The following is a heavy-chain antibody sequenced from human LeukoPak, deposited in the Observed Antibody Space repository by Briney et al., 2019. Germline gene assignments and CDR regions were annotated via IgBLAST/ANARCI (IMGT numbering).Heavy chain of an antibody. D-gene: IGHD2-2*01. Sequence: SVKVSCKASGGTFSSYAISWVRQAPGQGLEWMGGIIPIFGTANYAQKFQGRVTTTADESTSTAYMELSSLRSEDTAVYYCAAGDIVVVPAAMPAPYYYYYYGMDVWGRGTTVTVSS. CDR2: IIPIFGTA. CDR3: AAGDIVVVPAAMPAPYYYYYYGMDV. CDR1: GGTFSSYA. V-gene: IGHV1-69*01. J-gene: IGHJ6*02.